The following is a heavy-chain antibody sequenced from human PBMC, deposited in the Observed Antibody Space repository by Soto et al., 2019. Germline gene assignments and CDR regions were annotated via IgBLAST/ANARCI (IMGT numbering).Heavy chain of an antibody. J-gene: IGHJ6*03. CDR3: AKDTSSSPYYMDV. V-gene: IGHV3-23*01. D-gene: IGHD2-2*01. CDR2: ISGSTGTT. Sequence: GGSLRLSCAASGFTFSNFAMSWVRHAPGQGLEWVSEISGSTGTTYYADAVKGRFIISRDNSKKIVNLQMNSLRPEDTAVYYCAKDTSSSPYYMDVWGKGTTVTVSS. CDR1: GFTFSNFA.